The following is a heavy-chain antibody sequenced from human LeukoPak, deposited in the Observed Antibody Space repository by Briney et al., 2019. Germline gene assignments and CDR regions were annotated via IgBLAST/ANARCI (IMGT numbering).Heavy chain of an antibody. Sequence: ASVKVSCKASGYTFTSYGISWVRQAPGQGLEWMGWISAYNGNTNYAQKLQGRVTMTTDTSTSTAYMELRSLRSDDTAMYYCARDTIAVAGAYYYYGMDVWGQGTTVTVSS. CDR1: GYTFTSYG. V-gene: IGHV1-18*01. D-gene: IGHD6-19*01. J-gene: IGHJ6*02. CDR3: ARDTIAVAGAYYYYGMDV. CDR2: ISAYNGNT.